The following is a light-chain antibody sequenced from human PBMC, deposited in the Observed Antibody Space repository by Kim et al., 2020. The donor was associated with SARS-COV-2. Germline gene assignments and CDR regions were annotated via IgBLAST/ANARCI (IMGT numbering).Light chain of an antibody. J-gene: IGLJ2*01. Sequence: SVALGQTARITCGGNNIGSKNVHWYQQKPGQAPVLVINRDSNRPSGIPERFSGSNSGNTATLTISRAQAGDEADYYCQVWDSTYVVFGGGTQLTVL. CDR1: NIGSKN. CDR2: RDS. V-gene: IGLV3-9*01. CDR3: QVWDSTYVV.